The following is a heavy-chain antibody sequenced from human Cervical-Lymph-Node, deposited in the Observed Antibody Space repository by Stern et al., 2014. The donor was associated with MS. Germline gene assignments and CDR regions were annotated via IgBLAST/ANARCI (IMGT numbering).Heavy chain of an antibody. V-gene: IGHV3-23*01. D-gene: IGHD3-22*01. CDR1: GFTFSSYA. J-gene: IGHJ4*02. CDR2: ISGSGGST. CDR3: AKDFSSGYLIFDY. Sequence: EVQLLESGGGLVQPGGSLRLSCAASGFTFSSYAMSWVRPAPGKGLEWVSAISGSGGSTYYADSVKGRFTISRDNSKNTLYLQMNSLRAEDTAVYYCAKDFSSGYLIFDYWGQGTLVTVSS.